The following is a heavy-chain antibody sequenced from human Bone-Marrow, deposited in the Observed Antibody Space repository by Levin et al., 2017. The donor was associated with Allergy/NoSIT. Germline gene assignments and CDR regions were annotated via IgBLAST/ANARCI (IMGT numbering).Heavy chain of an antibody. J-gene: IGHJ6*02. D-gene: IGHD2-15*01. CDR3: ARDPRAGYCSGGSCNGMDV. V-gene: IGHV1-69*13. CDR1: GGTFSSYA. CDR2: IIPIFGTA. Sequence: SVKVSCKASGGTFSSYAISWVRQAPGQGLEWMGGIIPIFGTANYAQKFQGRVTITADESTSTAYMELSSLRSEDTAVYYCARDPRAGYCSGGSCNGMDVWGQGTTVTVSS.